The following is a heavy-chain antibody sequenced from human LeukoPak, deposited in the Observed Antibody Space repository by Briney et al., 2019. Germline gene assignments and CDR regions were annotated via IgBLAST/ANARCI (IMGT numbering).Heavy chain of an antibody. CDR3: AKATLYDSSRGSFDY. V-gene: IGHV3-9*01. D-gene: IGHD3-22*01. J-gene: IGHJ4*02. CDR1: GFTFDDYA. CDR2: ISWNSGSI. Sequence: GGSLRLSCAASGFTFDDYAMHWVRQAPGKGLEWVSGISWNSGSIGYADSVKGRFTISRDNAKSSLYLQMNSLRAEDTALYYCAKATLYDSSRGSFDYWGQGTLVTVSS.